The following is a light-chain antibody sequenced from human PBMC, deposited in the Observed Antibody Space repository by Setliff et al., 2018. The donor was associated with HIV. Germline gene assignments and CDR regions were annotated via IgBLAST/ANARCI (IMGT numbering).Light chain of an antibody. CDR2: ANF. Sequence: QSALTQPPSASGTPGQRVTISCSGSFSNIGRNTINWYQQLPGTAPKLLIFANFQRPSGVPDRFSGAKSGTSASLAISGLQSEDEADYFCVVWDDSLNVWLFGGGTKVTVL. J-gene: IGLJ3*02. V-gene: IGLV1-44*01. CDR3: VVWDDSLNVWL. CDR1: FSNIGRNT.